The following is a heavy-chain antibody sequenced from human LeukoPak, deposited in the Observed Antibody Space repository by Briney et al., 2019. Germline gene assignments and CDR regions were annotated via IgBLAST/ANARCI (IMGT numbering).Heavy chain of an antibody. CDR2: IYSDGRT. CDR3: ARGAFD. Sequence: PGGSLRLSCVGSGFGVSSNYMNWVRQAPGRGLDWVSVIYSDGRTFYADSVKGRFTSSRDNSKNTVDLQMNNLGADDTAVYYCARGAFDWGQGTLVTVSS. V-gene: IGHV3-53*01. J-gene: IGHJ4*02. CDR1: GFGVSSNY.